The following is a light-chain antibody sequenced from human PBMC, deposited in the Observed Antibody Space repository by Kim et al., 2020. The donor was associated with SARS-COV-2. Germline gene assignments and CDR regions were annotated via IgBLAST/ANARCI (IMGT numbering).Light chain of an antibody. CDR2: RTD. CDR3: ATWDDRLTGVV. Sequence: GQRVTMSCTGSCSDIGGNTVTWYHQFPGTAPKVVISRTDERPSGLSDRFSGSKSGTSASLAISGLQSEDEADYYCATWDDRLTGVVFGGGTRLPVL. J-gene: IGLJ3*02. CDR1: CSDIGGNT. V-gene: IGLV1-44*01.